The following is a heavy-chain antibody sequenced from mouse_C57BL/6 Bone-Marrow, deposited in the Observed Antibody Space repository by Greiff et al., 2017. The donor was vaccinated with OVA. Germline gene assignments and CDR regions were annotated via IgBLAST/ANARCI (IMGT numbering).Heavy chain of an antibody. CDR3: AITTVVAPYAMDY. CDR1: GFTFSDYY. V-gene: IGHV5-16*01. J-gene: IGHJ4*01. D-gene: IGHD1-1*01. Sequence: EVQRVESEGGLVQPGSSMKLSCTASGFTFSDYYMAWVRQVPEKGLEWVANINYDGSSTYYLDSLKSRFIISRDNAKNILYLQMSSLKSEDTATYYCAITTVVAPYAMDYWGQGTSVTVSS. CDR2: INYDGSST.